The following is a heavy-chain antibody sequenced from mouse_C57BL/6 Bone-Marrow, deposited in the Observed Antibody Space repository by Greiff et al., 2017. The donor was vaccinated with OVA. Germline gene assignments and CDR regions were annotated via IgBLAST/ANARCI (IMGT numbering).Heavy chain of an antibody. Sequence: EVKLVESEGGLVQPGRSMKLSCTASGFTFSDYYMAWVRQVPEKGLEWVANINYDGSSTYYLDSLKSRFIISRDNAKNILYLQMSSLKSEDTATYYCARGGSSYPYWYFDVWGTGTTVTVSS. J-gene: IGHJ1*03. CDR2: INYDGSST. CDR3: ARGGSSYPYWYFDV. D-gene: IGHD1-1*01. CDR1: GFTFSDYY. V-gene: IGHV5-16*01.